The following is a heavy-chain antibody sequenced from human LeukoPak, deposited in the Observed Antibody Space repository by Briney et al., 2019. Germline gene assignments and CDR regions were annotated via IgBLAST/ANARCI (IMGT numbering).Heavy chain of an antibody. CDR1: GGSISSSSYY. CDR2: IYYSGST. V-gene: IGHV4-39*07. D-gene: IGHD5-18*01. Sequence: PSETLSLTCTVSGGSISSSSYYWGWIRQPPGKGLEWIGSIYYSGSTYYNPSLKSRVTISVDTSKNQFSLKLSSVTAADTAVYCCARGGRGYSYGTYIDYWGQGTLVTVSS. J-gene: IGHJ4*02. CDR3: ARGGRGYSYGTYIDY.